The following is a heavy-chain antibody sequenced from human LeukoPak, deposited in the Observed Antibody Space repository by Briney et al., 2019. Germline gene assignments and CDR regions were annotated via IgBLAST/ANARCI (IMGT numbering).Heavy chain of an antibody. Sequence: GESLKISCAASGFAFSSYAMSWVRQAPGKGLEYVSGISNTGGRTYYADSMKGRFTISRDNSKNTVYLQMNSLRAEDTAVYYCAQEDSEGGPNWFDPWGQGALVTVSS. J-gene: IGHJ5*02. CDR2: ISNTGGRT. CDR3: AQEDSEGGPNWFDP. D-gene: IGHD1-14*01. CDR1: GFAFSSYA. V-gene: IGHV3-23*01.